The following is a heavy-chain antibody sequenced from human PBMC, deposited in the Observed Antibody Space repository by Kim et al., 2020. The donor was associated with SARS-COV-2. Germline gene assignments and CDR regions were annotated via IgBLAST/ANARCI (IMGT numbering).Heavy chain of an antibody. CDR1: GDSVSSNSAA. V-gene: IGHV6-1*01. J-gene: IGHJ6*02. D-gene: IGHD6-19*01. CDR2: TYYRSKWYN. Sequence: SQTLSLTCAISGDSVSSNSAAWNWIRQSPSRGLEWLGRTYYRSKWYNDYAVSVKSRITINPDTSKNQFSLQLNSVTPEDTAVYYCAREQLPPSSGWYDYYGMDVWGQGTTVTVSS. CDR3: AREQLPPSSGWYDYYGMDV.